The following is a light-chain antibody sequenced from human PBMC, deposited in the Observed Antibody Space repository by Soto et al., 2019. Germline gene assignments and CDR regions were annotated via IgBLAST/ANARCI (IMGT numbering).Light chain of an antibody. CDR1: SSDVGSYNY. CDR2: EVS. Sequence: SALTQPASVSGSPGQSITISCTGTSSDVGSYNYVSWYQQHPGKAPKLMIYEVSNRPSGVSNRFSGSKSGNTASLTISGLQAEDEADYYCISYTTSSTVVFGGGTKLTVL. V-gene: IGLV2-14*01. J-gene: IGLJ2*01. CDR3: ISYTTSSTVV.